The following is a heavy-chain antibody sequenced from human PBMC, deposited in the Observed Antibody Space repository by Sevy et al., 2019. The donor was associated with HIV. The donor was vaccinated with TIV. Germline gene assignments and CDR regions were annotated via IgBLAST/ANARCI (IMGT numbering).Heavy chain of an antibody. V-gene: IGHV3-33*01. CDR3: VRVTPDEDGTTLDS. D-gene: IGHD4-4*01. J-gene: IGHJ4*02. Sequence: GGSLRLSCAASGFIFSNFDINWVRQAPGKGLEWVASIWHDGTKKHYLESVKGRFTISRDNSKNTVYLQMNSLRVEDSGTYYCVRVTPDEDGTTLDSWGLGTLVTVSS. CDR2: IWHDGTKK. CDR1: GFIFSNFD.